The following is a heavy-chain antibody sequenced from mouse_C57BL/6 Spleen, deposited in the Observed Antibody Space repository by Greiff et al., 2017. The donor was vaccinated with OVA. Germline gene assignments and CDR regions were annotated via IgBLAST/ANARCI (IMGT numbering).Heavy chain of an antibody. J-gene: IGHJ4*01. CDR2: IRLKSDNYAT. CDR1: GFTFSNYW. CDR3: TGPLTTVVATDAMDY. V-gene: IGHV6-3*01. Sequence: EVKLMESGGGLVQPGGSMKLSCVASGFTFSNYWMNWVRQSPEKGLEWVAQIRLKSDNYATHYAESVKGRFTISRDDSKSSVYLQMNNLRAEDTGIYYCTGPLTTVVATDAMDYWGQGTSVTVSS. D-gene: IGHD1-1*01.